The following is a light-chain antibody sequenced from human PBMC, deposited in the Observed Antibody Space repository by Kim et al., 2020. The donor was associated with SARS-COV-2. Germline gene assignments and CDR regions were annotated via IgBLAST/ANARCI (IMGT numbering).Light chain of an antibody. CDR3: CSYAGSSTFVI. J-gene: IGLJ7*01. CDR2: EVS. CDR1: SRDVGNYNL. Sequence: QSLTISCTGTSRDVGNYNLVSWYQQRPGKAPNLIIFEVSKRPSGVSNRFSGSKSGDTASLTISGLQAEDESDYYCCSYAGSSTFVIFGGGTQLTVL. V-gene: IGLV2-23*02.